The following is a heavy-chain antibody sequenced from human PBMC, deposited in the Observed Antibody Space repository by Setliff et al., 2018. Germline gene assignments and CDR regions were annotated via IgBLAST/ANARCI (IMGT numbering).Heavy chain of an antibody. J-gene: IGHJ3*02. V-gene: IGHV1-18*01. CDR3: ARDSPTVVTHIRAFDI. CDR1: GYTFTNYG. Sequence: ASVKVSCKASGYTFTNYGISWVRQAPGQGLEWMGWISASNGNTNSAQKLQGKVTMTTDTSTSAAYMELRSLRSDDTAVYYCARDSPTVVTHIRAFDIWGQGTMVTVSS. CDR2: ISASNGNT. D-gene: IGHD4-17*01.